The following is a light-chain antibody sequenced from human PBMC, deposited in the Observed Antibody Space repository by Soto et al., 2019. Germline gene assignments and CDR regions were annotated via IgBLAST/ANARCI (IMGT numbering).Light chain of an antibody. CDR2: GAS. CDR1: QSVSSSY. V-gene: IGKV3-20*01. J-gene: IGKJ5*01. CDR3: QQYGGSLIT. Sequence: EIVLTRSPGTLSLSPGERATLSCRASQSVSSSYLAWYQQKPGQAPRLLIYGASSRATGIPDRFSGSGSGTDFTLTISRLEPEDFAVYYCQQYGGSLITFGQGTRLEIK.